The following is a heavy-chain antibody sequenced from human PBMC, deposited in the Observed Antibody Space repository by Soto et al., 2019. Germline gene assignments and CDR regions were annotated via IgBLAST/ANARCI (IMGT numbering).Heavy chain of an antibody. CDR2: LYYTGST. CDR3: ARGGGYDFRRQQAPPIDV. Sequence: XQRLPRPCTVSGDSISNFNWSWIRQSPGKRLEWIGYLYYTGSTNYNPSLKSRVTISVDTSKNQFTLKLSSVTAADTAVYYCARGGGYDFRRQQAPPIDVWGHGTTVTFSS. J-gene: IGHJ6*02. V-gene: IGHV4-59*01. CDR1: GDSISNFN. D-gene: IGHD3-3*01.